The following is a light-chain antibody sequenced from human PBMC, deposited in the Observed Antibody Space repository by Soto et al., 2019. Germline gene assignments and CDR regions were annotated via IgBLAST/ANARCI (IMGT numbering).Light chain of an antibody. Sequence: QPVLTQSPSASASLGASVKLTCTLSSGHSNYAIEWHQQQSEKGPRYLMKLNSDGSHSKGDGIPDRFSGSSSGAERYLTISRLQSEDEADYYCQTWGSGIVVFGGGTKVTAL. CDR3: QTWGSGIVV. CDR1: SGHSNYA. CDR2: LNSDGSH. J-gene: IGLJ2*01. V-gene: IGLV4-69*01.